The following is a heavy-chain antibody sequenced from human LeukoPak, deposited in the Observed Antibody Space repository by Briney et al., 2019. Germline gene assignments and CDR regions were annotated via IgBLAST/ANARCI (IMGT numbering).Heavy chain of an antibody. CDR1: GYAITSGGFS. CDR3: ARSRQASGLFNS. J-gene: IGHJ5*01. Sequence: SQTLSLTCTVSGYAITSGGFSWNWIRQPPGKGLEWIGCIYDRGPAYYNPSLKSRFTISVDRPKNQFFLNVTSLTAADAAVYYCARSRQASGLFNSWGQGTLVVVSS. V-gene: IGHV4-30-2*01. D-gene: IGHD3-10*01. CDR2: IYDRGPA.